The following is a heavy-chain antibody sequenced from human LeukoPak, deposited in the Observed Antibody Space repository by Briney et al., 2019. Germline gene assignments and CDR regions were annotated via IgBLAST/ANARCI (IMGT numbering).Heavy chain of an antibody. CDR3: AKQSAYCGGDCYSEYFDY. J-gene: IGHJ4*02. CDR1: GFTFSSYA. Sequence: RTGGSLRLSCAASGFTFSSYAMSWVRQAPGKGLEWVSAISGSGGSTYYADSVKGRFTISRDNSKNTLYLQMNSLRAEDTAVYYCAKQSAYCGGDCYSEYFDYWGQGTLVTVSS. V-gene: IGHV3-23*01. D-gene: IGHD2-21*02. CDR2: ISGSGGST.